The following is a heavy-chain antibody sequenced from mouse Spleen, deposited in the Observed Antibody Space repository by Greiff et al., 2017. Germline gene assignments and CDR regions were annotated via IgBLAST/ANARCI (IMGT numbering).Heavy chain of an antibody. Sequence: QVHVKQSGPELVKPGASVKLSCKASGYTFTSYDINWVKQRPGQGLEWIGWIYPRDGSTKYNEKFKGKATLTVDTSSSTAYMELHSLTSEDSAVYFCAMGLRRWYFDVWGTGTTVTVSS. V-gene: IGHV1-85*01. CDR2: IYPRDGST. CDR1: GYTFTSYD. D-gene: IGHD2-4*01. J-gene: IGHJ1*03. CDR3: AMGLRRWYFDV.